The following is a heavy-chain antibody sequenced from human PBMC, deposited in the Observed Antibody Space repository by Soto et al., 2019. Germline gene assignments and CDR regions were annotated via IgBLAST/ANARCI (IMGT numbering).Heavy chain of an antibody. D-gene: IGHD2-2*01. CDR1: GFTFSNHA. Sequence: EVQLLESGGALVQPGGSLRLSCAASGFTFSNHAMNWVRQAPGKGLEWVSTISDSGSTYYADSVKGRFTISRDNSNNTMSLKMNSLRAEDTAVYYCVRDPGGHYCTSTSCLYFFGPWGQGTLVIVSS. J-gene: IGHJ5*02. CDR2: ISDSGST. CDR3: VRDPGGHYCTSTSCLYFFGP. V-gene: IGHV3-23*01.